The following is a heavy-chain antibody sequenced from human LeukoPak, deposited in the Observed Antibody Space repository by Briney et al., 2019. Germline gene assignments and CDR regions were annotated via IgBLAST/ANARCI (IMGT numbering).Heavy chain of an antibody. CDR3: ARGPPYYYGSGSYYTRIRQAHFDY. CDR1: GYTFTSYG. D-gene: IGHD3-10*01. Sequence: GASVKVSCKASGYTFTSYGISWVRQAPGQGLEWMGWISAYNGNTNYAQKLQGRVTMTTDTSTSTAYMELRSLRSDDTAVYYCARGPPYYYGSGSYYTRIRQAHFDYWGQGTLVTVSS. V-gene: IGHV1-18*01. CDR2: ISAYNGNT. J-gene: IGHJ4*02.